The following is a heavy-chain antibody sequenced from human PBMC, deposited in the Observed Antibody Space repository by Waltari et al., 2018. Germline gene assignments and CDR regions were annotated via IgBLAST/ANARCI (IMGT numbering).Heavy chain of an antibody. V-gene: IGHV4-39*01. CDR2: MYYSGTT. CDR3: ARHWKRNGYRFDP. CDR1: GGSINRSSYY. D-gene: IGHD5-12*01. J-gene: IGHJ5*02. Sequence: QLLLQESGPGLVTPSETLSLTCTVSGGSINRSSYYWGWVRQSPGKGPEWLGSMYYSGTTSYNPTLENRLTISGDTSKNQFSLRLSSVTAAETAVYYCARHWKRNGYRFDPWGQGTRVTVSS.